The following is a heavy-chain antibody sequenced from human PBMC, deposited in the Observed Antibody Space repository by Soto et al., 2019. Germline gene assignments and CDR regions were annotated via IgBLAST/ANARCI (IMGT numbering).Heavy chain of an antibody. CDR3: AKDQTRGYSYGFPYYYYGMDV. CDR2: ISGSGGST. CDR1: GFTFSSYA. V-gene: IGHV3-23*01. Sequence: HPGGSLRLSCAAPGFTFSSYAMSWVRQAPGKGLEWVSAISGSGGSTYYADSVKGRFTISRDNSKNTLYLQVNSLRAEDTAVYYCAKDQTRGYSYGFPYYYYGMDVWGQGTTVTVSS. J-gene: IGHJ6*02. D-gene: IGHD5-18*01.